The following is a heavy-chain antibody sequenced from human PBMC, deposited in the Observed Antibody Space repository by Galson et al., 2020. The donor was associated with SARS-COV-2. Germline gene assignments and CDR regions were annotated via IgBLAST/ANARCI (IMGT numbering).Heavy chain of an antibody. J-gene: IGHJ4*02. Sequence: GGSLRLSCAASEFSFSSNWMTWVRQAPGKGLEWVASMNRDGSERYYVDSVKGRFTIFRDTAENSLYLQMNSLRVEDMATYYCARDGIWGQGTLVTVSS. CDR1: EFSFSSNW. CDR2: MNRDGSER. D-gene: IGHD1-26*01. CDR3: ARDGI. V-gene: IGHV3-7*01.